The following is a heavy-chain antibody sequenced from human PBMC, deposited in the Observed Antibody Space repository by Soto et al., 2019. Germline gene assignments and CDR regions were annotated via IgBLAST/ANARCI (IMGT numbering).Heavy chain of an antibody. Sequence: QLQLQESGPGLVKPSETLSLTCTVSGGSISSNSYYWGWIRQPPGKGLEWIGSIYYSGSTYYNPSLKSGVTSSVDTSKNQFSLKLSSVTAAETAVYYCASGLIEWMGDDYWGQGTLVTVSS. J-gene: IGHJ4*02. V-gene: IGHV4-39*01. CDR2: IYYSGST. D-gene: IGHD6-19*01. CDR3: ASGLIEWMGDDY. CDR1: GGSISSNSYY.